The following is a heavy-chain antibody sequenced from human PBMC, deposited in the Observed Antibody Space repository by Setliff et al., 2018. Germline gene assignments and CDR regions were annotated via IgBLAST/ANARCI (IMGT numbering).Heavy chain of an antibody. V-gene: IGHV4-4*08. D-gene: IGHD6-19*01. CDR2: IYTSGGT. J-gene: IGHJ4*02. CDR3: ARGVSSVSWTPRY. CDR1: GGSLSADYY. Sequence: SETLSLTCTVSGGSLSADYYWSWIRQPAGKGLEWIGYIYTSGGTNYNPSLKSRVTISVDMSKNQFSLKLSSVTAADTAVFYCARGVSSVSWTPRYWGRGILVTVYS.